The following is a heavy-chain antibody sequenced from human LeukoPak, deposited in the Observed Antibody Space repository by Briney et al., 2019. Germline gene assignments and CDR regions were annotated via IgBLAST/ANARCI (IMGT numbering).Heavy chain of an antibody. CDR1: SGSISSGDSY. D-gene: IGHD3-10*01. V-gene: IGHV4-39*07. CDR3: ARGGSRLWFFDTTGWFDP. J-gene: IGHJ5*02. Sequence: SETLSLTCTVSSGSISSGDSYWSWIRQPPGKGLEWIVEINHSGSTNYNPSLKSRVTISVDTSKNQFSLKLSSVTAADTAVYYCARGGSRLWFFDTTGWFDPWGQGTLVTVSS. CDR2: INHSGST.